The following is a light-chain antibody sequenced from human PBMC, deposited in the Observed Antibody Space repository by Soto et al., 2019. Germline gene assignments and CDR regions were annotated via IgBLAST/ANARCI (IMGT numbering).Light chain of an antibody. V-gene: IGKV1-39*01. Sequence: DIQMTQPPSSLSASVGDRVTITCRASQSISSYLNWYQQKPGKAPKLLIYAASSLQSGVPSRFSGSGSGTDFTLTISSLQPEDFATYYCQQSYSTWTFGQGTKVDIK. CDR2: AAS. CDR1: QSISSY. CDR3: QQSYSTWT. J-gene: IGKJ1*01.